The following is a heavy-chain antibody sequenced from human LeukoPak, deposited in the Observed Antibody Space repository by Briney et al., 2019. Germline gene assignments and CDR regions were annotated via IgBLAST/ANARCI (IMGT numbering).Heavy chain of an antibody. CDR1: GFTFSDYY. V-gene: IGHV3-11*04. CDR3: AREGKDIVVVPAASAKYKYYYYMDV. Sequence: GSLRLSCAASGFTFSDYYMSWIRQAPGKGLEWVSYISSSGSTIYYADSVKGRFTISRDNAKNSLYLQMNSLRAGDTAVYYCAREGKDIVVVPAASAKYKYYYYMDVWGKGTTVTISS. J-gene: IGHJ6*03. D-gene: IGHD2-2*01. CDR2: ISSSGSTI.